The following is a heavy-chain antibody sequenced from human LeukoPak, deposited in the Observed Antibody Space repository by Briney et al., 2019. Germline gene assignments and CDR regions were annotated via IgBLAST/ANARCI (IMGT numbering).Heavy chain of an antibody. V-gene: IGHV3-48*02. CDR1: GFTFGSFG. J-gene: IGHJ4*02. Sequence: PGESLRLSCAGSGFTFGSFGINWVRQAPGKGLDWVSYISSDSSTIYYADSVKGRFTISRDNARNSLYLQMNSLRDEDTALYYRARHVSGGGLDYWGQGTLVTVSS. CDR3: ARHVSGGGLDY. D-gene: IGHD3-16*01. CDR2: ISSDSSTI.